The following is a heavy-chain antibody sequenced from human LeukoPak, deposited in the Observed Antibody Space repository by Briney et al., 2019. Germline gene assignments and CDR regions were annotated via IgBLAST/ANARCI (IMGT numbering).Heavy chain of an antibody. CDR1: GFTFSDYY. D-gene: IGHD5-18*01. Sequence: PGGSLRLSCAASGFTFSDYYMSWIRQAPGKRLEWVSYISSSGSTIYYADSVKGRSTISRDNAKNSLYLQMNSLRAEDTAVYYCARGQRGYSYGYYYYYYYMDVWGKGTTVTVSS. CDR2: ISSSGSTI. V-gene: IGHV3-11*04. CDR3: ARGQRGYSYGYYYYYYYMDV. J-gene: IGHJ6*03.